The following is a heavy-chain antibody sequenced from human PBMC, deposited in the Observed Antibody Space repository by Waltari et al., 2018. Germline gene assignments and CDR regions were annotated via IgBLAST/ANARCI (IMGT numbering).Heavy chain of an antibody. D-gene: IGHD3-22*01. CDR3: AKDGGYSYYNSYFDV. V-gene: IGHV3-20*04. CDR2: LSLNAGDT. J-gene: IGHJ4*02. Sequence: HLVESGGGGVRPGGSLRLSCAASGFDFEFSGMSWVRQAPGKGLEGVASLSLNAGDTYYAEVAEGRFTISRDNAKNSLYLQMNSLRAEDTAFYYCAKDGGYSYYNSYFDVWGQGTLVTVSS. CDR1: GFDFEFSG.